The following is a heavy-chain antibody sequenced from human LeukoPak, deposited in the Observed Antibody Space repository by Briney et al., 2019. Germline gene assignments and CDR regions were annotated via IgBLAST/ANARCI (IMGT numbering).Heavy chain of an antibody. CDR2: INPSGGST. V-gene: IGHV1-46*01. CDR3: AREVGYDILTGYYRTSLYFQH. CDR1: GYTFTSYY. D-gene: IGHD3-9*01. Sequence: GASVKVSCKASGYTFTSYYMHWVRQAPGQGLEWMGIINPSGGSTSYAQRFQGRVTMTRDTSTSTVYMELSSLRSEDTAVYYCAREVGYDILTGYYRTSLYFQHWGQGTLVTVSS. J-gene: IGHJ1*01.